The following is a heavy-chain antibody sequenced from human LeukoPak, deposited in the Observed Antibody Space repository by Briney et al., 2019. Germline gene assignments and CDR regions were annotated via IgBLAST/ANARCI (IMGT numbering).Heavy chain of an antibody. CDR3: ASPANYYDSSGYYY. V-gene: IGHV1-69*01. CDR1: GGTFSSYA. D-gene: IGHD3-22*01. CDR2: IIPIFGTA. J-gene: IGHJ4*02. Sequence: SVKVSCKASGGTFSSYAISWVRQAPGQGLEWTGGIIPIFGTANYAQKFQGRVTITADESTSTAYMELSSLRSEDTAVYYCASPANYYDSSGYYYWGQGTLVTVSS.